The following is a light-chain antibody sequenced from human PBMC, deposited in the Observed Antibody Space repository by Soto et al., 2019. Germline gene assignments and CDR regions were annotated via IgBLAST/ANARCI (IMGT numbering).Light chain of an antibody. CDR1: QSVNRN. V-gene: IGKV1-39*01. CDR2: GAS. Sequence: DIQITQSPSSLSASVGDRVTITCRASQSVNRNLHWYQQRPGKAPKLLISGASSLQSGVPSRFSGSGSGTDFTLTISSLQPEDFATYYCQQSLITQYSFGQGTKVDIK. CDR3: QQSLITQYS. J-gene: IGKJ2*03.